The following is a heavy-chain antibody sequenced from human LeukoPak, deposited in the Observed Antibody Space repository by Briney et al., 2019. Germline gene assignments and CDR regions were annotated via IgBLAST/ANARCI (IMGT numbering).Heavy chain of an antibody. Sequence: SETLSLTCTVSGGSISTSSYYWGWIRQPPGKGLEWIGSIYHSGNTYYNPSLKSRVTISADTSKNQFSLKLNSVTAADTAVYYCARRWFGEGNFDYWGQGTLVTVSS. V-gene: IGHV4-39*01. J-gene: IGHJ4*02. CDR1: GGSISTSSYY. D-gene: IGHD3-10*01. CDR3: ARRWFGEGNFDY. CDR2: IYHSGNT.